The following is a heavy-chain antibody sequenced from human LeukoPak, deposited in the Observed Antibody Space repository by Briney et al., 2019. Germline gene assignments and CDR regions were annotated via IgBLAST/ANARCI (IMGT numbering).Heavy chain of an antibody. Sequence: PSETRSLTWAVYGASLSGYYSSWNRHPPGNGLEWVGETHHSGTPTLHPSLKSRVTISVDTSKNQFSLKLSSVTAADTAVYYCARGCNRCNCSGGSCYPWGHFYYYMDVWGKGTTVTISS. CDR2: THHSGTP. CDR1: GASLSGYY. D-gene: IGHD2-15*01. J-gene: IGHJ6*03. V-gene: IGHV4-34*01. CDR3: ARGCNRCNCSGGSCYPWGHFYYYMDV.